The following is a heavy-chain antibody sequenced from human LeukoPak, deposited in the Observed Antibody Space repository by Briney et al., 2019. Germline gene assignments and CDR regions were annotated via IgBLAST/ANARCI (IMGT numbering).Heavy chain of an antibody. CDR1: GFTFSNAW. V-gene: IGHV3-15*01. Sequence: GGSLRLSCAASGFTFSNAWMSWVRQAPGKGLEWVGRIKSKTDGGTTDYAAPVKGRFTISRDDSKNTLYLQMNSLRAEDMAVYYCARAYSVKYGLGYYYMDVWGKGTTVTISS. CDR3: ARAYSVKYGLGYYYMDV. D-gene: IGHD1-26*01. CDR2: IKSKTDGGTT. J-gene: IGHJ6*03.